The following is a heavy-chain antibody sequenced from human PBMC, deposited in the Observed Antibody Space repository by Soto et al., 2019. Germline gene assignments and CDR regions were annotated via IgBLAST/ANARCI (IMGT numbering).Heavy chain of an antibody. CDR3: AKENIVVVTSGDLDY. J-gene: IGHJ4*02. CDR1: GFTFSHYA. Sequence: EVQLLESGGGLVQPGGSLRLSCAASGFTFSHYAMSWVRQAPGKGLEWVSALSGSDDSTYYADSVKGRFTISRDNSKNTLYLQMNSPRAEDTAVYYCAKENIVVVTSGDLDYWGQGTLVTVSS. CDR2: LSGSDDST. V-gene: IGHV3-23*01. D-gene: IGHD2-21*02.